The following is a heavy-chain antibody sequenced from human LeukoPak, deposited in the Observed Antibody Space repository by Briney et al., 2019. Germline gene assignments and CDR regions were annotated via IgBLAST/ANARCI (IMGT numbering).Heavy chain of an antibody. D-gene: IGHD1-26*01. J-gene: IGHJ3*02. V-gene: IGHV4-4*02. CDR3: AREKQMYSGSYYRSGAFDI. CDR2: IYHSGST. Sequence: PSETLSLTCAVSGGSISSSNWWSWVRQPPGKGLEWIGEIYHSGSTNYNPSLKRRVTISVDKSKNQFSLNLSSVTAADTAVYYCAREKQMYSGSYYRSGAFDIWGQGTMVTVSS. CDR1: GGSISSSNW.